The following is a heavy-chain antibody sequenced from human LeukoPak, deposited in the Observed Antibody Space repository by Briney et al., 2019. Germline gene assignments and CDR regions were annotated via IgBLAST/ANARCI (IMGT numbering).Heavy chain of an antibody. V-gene: IGHV3-30-3*01. CDR1: GFTFSSYA. CDR2: ISYDGSNK. CDR3: AGTPGWFDP. Sequence: GGSLRLSCAASGFTFSSYAMHWVRQAPGKGLEWVAVISYDGSNKYYADSVKGRFTISRDNARNSLYLQMNSLRAEDTAVYYCAGTPGWFDPWGQGTLVTVSS. J-gene: IGHJ5*02.